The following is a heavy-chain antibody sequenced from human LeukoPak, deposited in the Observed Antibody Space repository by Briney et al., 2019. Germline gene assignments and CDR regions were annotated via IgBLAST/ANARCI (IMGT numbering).Heavy chain of an antibody. Sequence: ASVKVSCKASGYTFTSYYMHWVRQAPGQGLEWMGIINPSGGSTSYAQKFQGRVTITADKSTSTAYMELSSLRSEDTAVYYCASFRSTGFDYWGQGTLVTVSS. CDR3: ASFRSTGFDY. CDR2: INPSGGST. D-gene: IGHD3-16*02. J-gene: IGHJ4*02. V-gene: IGHV1-46*01. CDR1: GYTFTSYY.